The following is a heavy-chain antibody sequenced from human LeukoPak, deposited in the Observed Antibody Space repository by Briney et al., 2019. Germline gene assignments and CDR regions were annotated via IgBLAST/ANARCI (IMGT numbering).Heavy chain of an antibody. D-gene: IGHD6-19*01. CDR1: GYTFTNYA. CDR3: GRLYSSGWNGGLGEAFGI. CDR2: ITAANGYT. V-gene: IGHV1-3*03. Sequence: GASVKVSCKASGYTFTNYAIHWVRQAPGQRLEWMGWITAANGYTIYSQEFQGRVTITRDTSASTAYMELSSLRSEDTAVYYCGRLYSSGWNGGLGEAFGIWGQGTVVIVSS. J-gene: IGHJ3*02.